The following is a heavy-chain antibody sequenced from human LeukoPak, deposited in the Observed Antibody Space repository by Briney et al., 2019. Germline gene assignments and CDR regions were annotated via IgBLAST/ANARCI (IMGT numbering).Heavy chain of an antibody. V-gene: IGHV5-51*01. CDR3: ARPKTLGGYNYEFEF. Sequence: GESLKISCKGSGYSFTSYWIGWVRQMPGKGLEWIGIVYPATSDTTYSPSFQGQVTISADKSSSTAYLQWSSLKAPDTAIYYCARPKTLGGYNYEFEFWGQGTLVTVSS. J-gene: IGHJ4*02. CDR2: VYPATSDT. CDR1: GYSFTSYW. D-gene: IGHD5-18*01.